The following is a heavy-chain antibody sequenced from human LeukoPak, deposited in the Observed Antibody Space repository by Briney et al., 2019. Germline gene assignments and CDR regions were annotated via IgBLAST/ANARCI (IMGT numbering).Heavy chain of an antibody. CDR3: AKHSLWFGELLVSYYFDY. V-gene: IGHV3-66*02. CDR1: GFTVSSNY. J-gene: IGHJ4*02. CDR2: IYSGGST. Sequence: GGSLRLSCAASGFTVSSNYMSWVRQAPGKGLEWVSVIYSGGSTYYADSVKGRFTISRDNSKNTLYLQMNSLRAEDTAVYYCAKHSLWFGELLVSYYFDYWGQGTLVTVSS. D-gene: IGHD3-10*01.